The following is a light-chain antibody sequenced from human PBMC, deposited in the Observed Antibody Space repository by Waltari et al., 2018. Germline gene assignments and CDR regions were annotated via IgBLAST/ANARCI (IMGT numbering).Light chain of an antibody. J-gene: IGLJ3*02. Sequence: QSVLTQPASVSGSPGQSITISCTGSSHDVDDFNYVAWYQQHPDNAPKLILFDVTTRASGVSSRFSGSKSANTASLTISGLQAEDEAFYYCSSHTTRSLLGVFGGGTKLTVL. CDR1: SHDVDDFNY. V-gene: IGLV2-14*03. CDR2: DVT. CDR3: SSHTTRSLLGV.